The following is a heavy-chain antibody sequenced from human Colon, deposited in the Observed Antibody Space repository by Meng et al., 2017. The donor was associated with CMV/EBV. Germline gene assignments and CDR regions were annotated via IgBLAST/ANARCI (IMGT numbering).Heavy chain of an antibody. CDR2: IYGSGSTT. CDR1: GFTFSTYS. D-gene: IGHD1-14*01. CDR3: VKDRTPDGLFEFDF. V-gene: IGHV3-23*03. J-gene: IGHJ4*02. Sequence: GGSLRLSCAASGFTFSTYSMNWVRQAPGKGLEWVSIIYGSGSTTIYAASVQGRFTISRDNSRNVVYLQMNSLRADDSGIYYCVKDRTPDGLFEFDFWGQGTPVTVSS.